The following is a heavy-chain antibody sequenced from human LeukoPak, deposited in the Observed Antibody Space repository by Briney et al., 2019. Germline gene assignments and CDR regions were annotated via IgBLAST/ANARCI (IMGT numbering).Heavy chain of an antibody. CDR2: ISYDGSNK. Sequence: GRSLRLSCAASGFTFSSYAMHWVRQAPGKGLEWVAVISYDGSNKYYADSVKGRFTISRDNSKNTLYLQMNSLRAEDTAVYYCVRDVAGSSNNGMDVWGQGTTVTVSS. CDR3: VRDVAGSSNNGMDV. D-gene: IGHD6-13*01. J-gene: IGHJ6*02. CDR1: GFTFSSYA. V-gene: IGHV3-30-3*01.